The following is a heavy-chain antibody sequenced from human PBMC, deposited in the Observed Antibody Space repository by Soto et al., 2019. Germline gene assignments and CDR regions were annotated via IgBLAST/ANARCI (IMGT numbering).Heavy chain of an antibody. Sequence: PGGSLRLSCEDSGFIFNRYSMNWVRQAPGKGLEWVSYISSSSSNIYYAGSVRGRFTISRDNAKNSLYLQMNSLRDEDTAVYYCARVRFGTYSFDLWGQGTMVTVS. D-gene: IGHD3-10*01. CDR1: GFIFNRYS. J-gene: IGHJ3*01. CDR2: ISSSSSNI. CDR3: ARVRFGTYSFDL. V-gene: IGHV3-48*02.